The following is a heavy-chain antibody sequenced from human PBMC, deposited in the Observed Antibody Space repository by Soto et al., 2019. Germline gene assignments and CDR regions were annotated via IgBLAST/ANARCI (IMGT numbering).Heavy chain of an antibody. J-gene: IGHJ4*02. CDR1: GFTFSSHS. D-gene: IGHD2-2*01. Sequence: EVQLLESGGGLVQPGGFLRLSCAASGFTFSSHSMSWVRQAPGQGLEWVSSISGSGGTTYYADSVKGRFTISRDNSKSTLYLQMNSLRAEDTAVYYCARVFSSPRPGLGSFDSWGQGTLVTVSS. V-gene: IGHV3-23*01. CDR3: ARVFSSPRPGLGSFDS. CDR2: ISGSGGTT.